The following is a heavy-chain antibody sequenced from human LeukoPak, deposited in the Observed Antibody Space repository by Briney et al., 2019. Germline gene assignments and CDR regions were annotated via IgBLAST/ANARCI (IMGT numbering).Heavy chain of an antibody. CDR1: GGTFSSYA. V-gene: IGHV1-69*04. D-gene: IGHD3-16*01. CDR3: ASNMITFGGVIAP. CDR2: IIPILGIA. Sequence: SVKVSCKASGGTFSSYAISWVRQAPGQGLEWMGRIIPILGIANYAQKFQGRVTITADKSTSTAYMELSSLRSEDTAVYYCASNMITFGGVIAPWGQGTLVTVSS. J-gene: IGHJ5*02.